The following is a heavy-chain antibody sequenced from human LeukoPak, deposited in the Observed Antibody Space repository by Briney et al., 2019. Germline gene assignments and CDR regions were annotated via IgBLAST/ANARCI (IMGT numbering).Heavy chain of an antibody. CDR3: ARVRKYYYDSSGYYPNWNDAFDI. J-gene: IGHJ3*02. CDR2: IYSSGST. CDR1: GGSISSYY. Sequence: SETLSLTCTVSGGSISSYYWSWIRQPAGKGLEWIGRIYSSGSTYYNPSLKSRVTISVDRSKNQFSLKLSSVTAADTAVYYCARVRKYYYDSSGYYPNWNDAFDIWGQGTMVTVSS. D-gene: IGHD3-22*01. V-gene: IGHV4-4*07.